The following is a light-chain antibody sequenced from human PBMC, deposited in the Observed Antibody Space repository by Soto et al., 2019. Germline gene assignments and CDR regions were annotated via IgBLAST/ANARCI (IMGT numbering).Light chain of an antibody. CDR2: EVS. CDR3: SSYTSSSPLYV. Sequence: QSALTQPASVSGSPGQSITISCTGTSSDVGGYKYVSWYQQHPGKAPKLMIYEVSNRPSGVSNRFSGSKSGNTASLTISGLPAEDEADYYCSSYTSSSPLYVFGTGTKLTVL. CDR1: SSDVGGYKY. J-gene: IGLJ1*01. V-gene: IGLV2-14*01.